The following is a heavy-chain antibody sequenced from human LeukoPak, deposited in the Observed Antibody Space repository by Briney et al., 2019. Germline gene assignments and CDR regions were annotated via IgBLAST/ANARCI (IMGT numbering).Heavy chain of an antibody. CDR1: GFTFSSYG. CDR2: IRYDGSNK. CDR3: ARDHDYGENYYYYGMDV. J-gene: IGHJ6*02. Sequence: PGGSLRLSCAASGFTFSSYGMHWVRQAPGKGLEWVAFIRYDGSNKYYADSVKGRFTISRDNAKNSLYLQMNSLRAEDTAVYYCARDHDYGENYYYYGMDVWGQGTTVTVSS. D-gene: IGHD4-17*01. V-gene: IGHV3-30*02.